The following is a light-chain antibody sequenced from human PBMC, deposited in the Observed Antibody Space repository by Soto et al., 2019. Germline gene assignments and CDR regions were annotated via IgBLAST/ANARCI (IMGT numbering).Light chain of an antibody. Sequence: SYELTQPPSVSVAPGQTARITCGGNNIGSKSVHWYQQKPGQAPVLVVYDDSDRPSGITERFSGSNSGNTATLTISRVEAGDEADYYCQVWDSSSDHPVVFGGGTKLTVL. J-gene: IGLJ2*01. CDR3: QVWDSSSDHPVV. CDR1: NIGSKS. V-gene: IGLV3-21*02. CDR2: DDS.